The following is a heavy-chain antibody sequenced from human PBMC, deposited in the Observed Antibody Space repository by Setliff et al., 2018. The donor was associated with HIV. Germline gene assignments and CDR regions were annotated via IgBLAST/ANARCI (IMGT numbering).Heavy chain of an antibody. Sequence: RPGGSLRLSCAASGFTFDNYGMSWVRQAPGKGLEWVSGINWNGGSTAYADSMKGRFTISRDNGKKSLYLQMNSLRAEDTALYYCARDMRWGGSGRWPLDYWGQGTLVTVSS. CDR2: INWNGGST. D-gene: IGHD3-10*01. CDR3: ARDMRWGGSGRWPLDY. V-gene: IGHV3-20*04. CDR1: GFTFDNYG. J-gene: IGHJ4*02.